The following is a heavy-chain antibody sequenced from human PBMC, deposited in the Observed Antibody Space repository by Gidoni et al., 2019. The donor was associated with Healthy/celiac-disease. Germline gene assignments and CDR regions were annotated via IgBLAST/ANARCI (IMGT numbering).Heavy chain of an antibody. CDR3: ARSRVAAAGQFDP. Sequence: QVQLLQSGAEVKQPGASVTVSCEVSAYTFTGYYMHWVRQAPGQGLEWMGWINPNSGGTNYAQKFQGRVTMTRDTSISTAYMELSRLRSDDTAVYYCARSRVAAAGQFDPWGQGTLVTVSA. J-gene: IGHJ5*02. V-gene: IGHV1-2*02. D-gene: IGHD6-13*01. CDR1: AYTFTGYY. CDR2: INPNSGGT.